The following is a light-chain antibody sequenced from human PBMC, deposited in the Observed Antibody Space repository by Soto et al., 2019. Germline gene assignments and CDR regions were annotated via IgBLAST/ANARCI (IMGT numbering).Light chain of an antibody. Sequence: DIPMTQSPSTLSASVGDGVTITCRASQSITTWLAWYQQKVGKAPKLLLSEASTLETGVPSRFSGSGSGTQFTLTIAGLQPEDVATYYCQQYISYPLTFGGGTTVQ. V-gene: IGKV1-5*01. J-gene: IGKJ4*01. CDR1: QSITTW. CDR3: QQYISYPLT. CDR2: EAS.